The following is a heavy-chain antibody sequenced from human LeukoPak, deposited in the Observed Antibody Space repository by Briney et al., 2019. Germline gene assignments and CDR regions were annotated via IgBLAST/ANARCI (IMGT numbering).Heavy chain of an antibody. D-gene: IGHD2-21*01. CDR2: ISSNTSYR. Sequence: GGSLRLSCAASGFTFSSYNMNWARQAPGKGLEWVSSISSNTSYRYYADSVKGRFTISRDNAKNSLYLQMNSLRAEDTAVYYCARGGDADRYWYFDLWGRGTLVTVSS. V-gene: IGHV3-21*01. J-gene: IGHJ2*01. CDR3: ARGGDADRYWYFDL. CDR1: GFTFSSYN.